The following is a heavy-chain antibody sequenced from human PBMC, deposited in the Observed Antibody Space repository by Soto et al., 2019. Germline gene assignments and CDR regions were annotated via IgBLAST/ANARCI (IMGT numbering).Heavy chain of an antibody. D-gene: IGHD6-19*01. Sequence: GGSLRLSCAASGFTFSSYGMHWVRQAPGKGLEWVAVIWYDGSNKYYADSVKGRFTISRDNSKNTLYLQMNSLRAEDTAVYYCARAPEGSGWYKGLDYWGQGTLVTVSS. J-gene: IGHJ4*02. CDR1: GFTFSSYG. CDR2: IWYDGSNK. V-gene: IGHV3-33*01. CDR3: ARAPEGSGWYKGLDY.